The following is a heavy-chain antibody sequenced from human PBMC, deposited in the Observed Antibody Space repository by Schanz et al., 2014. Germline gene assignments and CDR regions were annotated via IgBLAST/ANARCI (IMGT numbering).Heavy chain of an antibody. CDR3: ARDRGYDFSFDP. CDR2: IYTSGST. Sequence: QVQLQESGPGLVKSSETLSLTCTVSGGSISSFYWGWIRQPAGKGLEWIGRIYTSGSTNYNPSLKSRVPMSLDTSKNQFSLKLSSGTAADTAVYYCARDRGYDFSFDPWGQGTLVTVSS. V-gene: IGHV4-4*07. CDR1: GGSISSFY. J-gene: IGHJ5*02. D-gene: IGHD3-3*01.